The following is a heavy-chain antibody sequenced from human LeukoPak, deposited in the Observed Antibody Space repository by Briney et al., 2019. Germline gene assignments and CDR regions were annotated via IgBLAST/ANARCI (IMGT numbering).Heavy chain of an antibody. CDR3: ATKEDMDV. Sequence: GESLKISCKGSGYNFGNSWIAWVRQMPGKGLEWMGIIYPGDSDTKYGPSFQGQVTISADKSISTAYLQWSSLKASDSAIYYCATKEDMDVWGEGTTVTVSS. CDR2: IYPGDSDT. V-gene: IGHV5-51*01. J-gene: IGHJ6*03. CDR1: GYNFGNSW.